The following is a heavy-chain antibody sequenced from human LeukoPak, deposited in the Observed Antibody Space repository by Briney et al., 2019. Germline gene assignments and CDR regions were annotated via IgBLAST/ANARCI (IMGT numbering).Heavy chain of an antibody. J-gene: IGHJ4*02. CDR2: ISGSGGST. V-gene: IGHV3-23*01. D-gene: IGHD3-10*01. Sequence: GGSLRLSCAASGFTFSSYAMSWVRQAPGKGLEWVSAISGSGGSTYYADSVKGRFTISKDNSKNTLSLQMNSLRAEDTAIYYCAKLPIREVRGVIRGGFDYWGQGTLVTVSS. CDR3: AKLPIREVRGVIRGGFDY. CDR1: GFTFSSYA.